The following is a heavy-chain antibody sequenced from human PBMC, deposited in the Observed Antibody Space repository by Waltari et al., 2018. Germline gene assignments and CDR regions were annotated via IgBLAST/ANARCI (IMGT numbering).Heavy chain of an antibody. CDR3: ARDCSSIYCYDP. CDR2: ISGSGGNT. J-gene: IGHJ5*02. D-gene: IGHD2-2*01. V-gene: IGHV4-4*07. CDR1: GGSISSPY. Sequence: QLQLQESGPGLVKPSETLSLTCAVSGGSISSPYWSWIRQPPGKELEWIGRISGSGGNTAYNPSFKSRVTFSTDTSKNQFSLKLSSVTAADTAVYYCARDCSSIYCYDPWGQGVLVTVSS.